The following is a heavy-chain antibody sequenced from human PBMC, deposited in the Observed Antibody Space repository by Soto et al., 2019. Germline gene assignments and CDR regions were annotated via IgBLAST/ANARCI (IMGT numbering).Heavy chain of an antibody. D-gene: IGHD3-22*01. CDR2: ISSSSSTI. Sequence: LRLSCAASGFTFSSYSMNWVRQAPGKGLEWVSYISSSSSTIYYADSVKGRFTISRDNAKNSLYLQMNSLRDEDTAVYYCARDPPYYYDSSGYYPWFDYWGQGTLVTVSS. CDR1: GFTFSSYS. CDR3: ARDPPYYYDSSGYYPWFDY. V-gene: IGHV3-48*02. J-gene: IGHJ4*02.